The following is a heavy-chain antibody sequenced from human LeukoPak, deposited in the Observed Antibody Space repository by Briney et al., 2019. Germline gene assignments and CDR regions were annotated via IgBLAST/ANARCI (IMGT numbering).Heavy chain of an antibody. J-gene: IGHJ4*02. Sequence: GASVKVSCKASGYTFTSYGISWVRPAPGQGLEWMGWISAYNGNTNYAQKLQGRVTMTTDTSTSTAYMELRSLRSDDTAVYYCARGVPVTGTRGYFDYWGQGTLVTVSS. CDR1: GYTFTSYG. CDR3: ARGVPVTGTRGYFDY. CDR2: ISAYNGNT. V-gene: IGHV1-18*01. D-gene: IGHD1-1*01.